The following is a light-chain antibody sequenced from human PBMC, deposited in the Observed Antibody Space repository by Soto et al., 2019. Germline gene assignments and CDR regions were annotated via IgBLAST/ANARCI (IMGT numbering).Light chain of an antibody. CDR2: DAS. V-gene: IGKV3-20*01. J-gene: IGKJ4*01. Sequence: EFVLTQSPGTLSLSPGERATLSCRASQTVRNNYLAWYQQKPGQAPRLLIYDASSRATGIPDRFSGGGSGTDFTLTISRLEPEDYAVYFCQQYIRWPLTFGGGTKVDIK. CDR3: QQYIRWPLT. CDR1: QTVRNNY.